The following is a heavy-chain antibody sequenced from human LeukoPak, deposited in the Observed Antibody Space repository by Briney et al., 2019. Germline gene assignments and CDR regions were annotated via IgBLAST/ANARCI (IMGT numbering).Heavy chain of an antibody. V-gene: IGHV3-30*03. CDR1: GFSFNSYG. D-gene: IGHD3-10*01. Sequence: GGSLRLSCAASGFSFNSYGMQSGRQAPRKGQEWVAVISLDGNNQYYADSAKGRFTISRDNAKNSLSLQMNSLRAEDTAVYYWARDKQLLWFGEPPEYYIDYWGQGTLVTVSS. CDR3: ARDKQLLWFGEPPEYYIDY. CDR2: ISLDGNNQ. J-gene: IGHJ4*02.